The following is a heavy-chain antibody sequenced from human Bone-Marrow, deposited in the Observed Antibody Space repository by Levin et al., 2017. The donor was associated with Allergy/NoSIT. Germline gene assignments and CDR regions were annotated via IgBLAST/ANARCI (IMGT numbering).Heavy chain of an antibody. CDR3: ARADFYGGNDWYFDL. CDR2: IIPIYGKS. Sequence: SVKVSCKASGGSFIDYAFSWVRQAPGQGLEWMGGIIPIYGKSKYAQKFQGRVTITADDSRSTAYMELSSLRSEDTAVYYCARADFYGGNDWYFDLWGRGTLVTVSS. CDR1: GGSFIDYA. D-gene: IGHD4-23*01. V-gene: IGHV1-69*13. J-gene: IGHJ2*01.